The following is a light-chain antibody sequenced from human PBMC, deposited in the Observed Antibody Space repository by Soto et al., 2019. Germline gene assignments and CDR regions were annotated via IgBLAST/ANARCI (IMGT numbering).Light chain of an antibody. CDR1: QSVSSSY. CDR3: QQFGNSPYT. J-gene: IGKJ2*01. CDR2: GAS. V-gene: IGKV3-20*01. Sequence: EIVLTQTPGTLSLSPGERATLSCRASQSVSSSYLAWYQQKPGQTPKLLIYGASNRATGIPDRFSGSGSGTDFTLTISRLEPEDFEVYYCQQFGNSPYTFGQGTKLEIK.